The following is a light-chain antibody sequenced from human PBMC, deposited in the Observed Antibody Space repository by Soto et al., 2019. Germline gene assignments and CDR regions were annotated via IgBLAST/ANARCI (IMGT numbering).Light chain of an antibody. Sequence: EIVLTQSPGTLSLSPGERATLSCRASQSVSSSYLAWYQQKPGQAPRLLIYGASSRATGIPDRFSGSGSGTDFTLTISRLEPDDFAAYYCQQYGTLPWTFGQGTKVEIK. V-gene: IGKV3-20*01. CDR1: QSVSSSY. CDR2: GAS. J-gene: IGKJ1*01. CDR3: QQYGTLPWT.